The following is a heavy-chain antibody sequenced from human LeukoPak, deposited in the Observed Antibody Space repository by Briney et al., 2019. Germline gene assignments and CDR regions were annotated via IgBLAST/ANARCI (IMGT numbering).Heavy chain of an antibody. CDR2: ISRSSSTI. D-gene: IGHD1-26*01. V-gene: IGHV3-48*02. J-gene: IGHJ3*02. CDR1: GFTFSSYS. CDR3: ARDSASGSYRHAFDI. Sequence: PGGSLRLSCAASGFTFSSYSMNWVRQAPGKGLEWVSSISRSSSTISYADSVKGRFTISRDNAKNSLYLQMNSLRDEDTAVYYCARDSASGSYRHAFDIWGQGTMVTVSS.